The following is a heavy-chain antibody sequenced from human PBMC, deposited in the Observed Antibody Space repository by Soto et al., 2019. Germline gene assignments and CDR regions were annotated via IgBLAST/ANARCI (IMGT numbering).Heavy chain of an antibody. D-gene: IGHD4-4*01. V-gene: IGHV1-2*02. J-gene: IGHJ6*02. CDR1: GYPFTGPY. CDR3: ARDFRTYSHGVDG. Sequence: ASVKVSCKASGYPFTGPYIYWVRQAPGQGLEWMGWINPSSGGTEFAEKFQGRVTVTRDTSIRTVFLELNSLTSDDTGVYFCARDFRTYSHGVDGWGQGTAVTGSS. CDR2: INPSSGGT.